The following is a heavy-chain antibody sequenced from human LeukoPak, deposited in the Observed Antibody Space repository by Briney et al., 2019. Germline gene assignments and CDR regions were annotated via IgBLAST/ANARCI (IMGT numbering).Heavy chain of an antibody. V-gene: IGHV4-34*01. CDR3: ARTTSYSNYGYPYYYYYYMDV. D-gene: IGHD4-11*01. CDR1: GGSFSGYY. Sequence: PSETLSLTCAVYGGSFSGYYWSWIRQPPGKGLEWIGEINHSGSTNYNPSLKSRVTISVDTSKNQFSLKLSSVTAADTAVYYCARTTSYSNYGYPYYYYYYMDVWGKGTTVTVSS. CDR2: INHSGST. J-gene: IGHJ6*03.